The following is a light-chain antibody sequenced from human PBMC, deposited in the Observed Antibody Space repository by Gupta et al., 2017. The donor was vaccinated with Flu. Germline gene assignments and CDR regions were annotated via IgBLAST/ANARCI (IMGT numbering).Light chain of an antibody. Sequence: KAPKLIIFEVKSRPPGISSRFSGSKSGNTASLTISGLQAEDEADYFCSSYATTDTLVFGSGTTVTV. CDR3: SSYATTDTLV. V-gene: IGLV2-14*01. CDR2: EVK. J-gene: IGLJ1*01.